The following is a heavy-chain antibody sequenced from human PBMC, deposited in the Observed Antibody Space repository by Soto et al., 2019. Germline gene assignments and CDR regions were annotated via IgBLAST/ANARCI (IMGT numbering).Heavy chain of an antibody. CDR2: IVVGSGNT. D-gene: IGHD3-9*01. V-gene: IGHV1-58*01. J-gene: IGHJ4*02. CDR3: AAVIPLYDINTPH. Sequence: SVKVSCKASGFTFTSSAVQWVRQARGQRLEWIGWIVVGSGNTNYAQKFQERVTITRDMSTSTAYMELSSLRSEDTAVYYCAAVIPLYDINTPHWGQGTLVTVSS. CDR1: GFTFTSSA.